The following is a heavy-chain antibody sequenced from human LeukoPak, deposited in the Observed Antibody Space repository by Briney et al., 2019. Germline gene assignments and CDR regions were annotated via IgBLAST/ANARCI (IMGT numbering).Heavy chain of an antibody. Sequence: SETVSLTCAVYGGSFSGYYWSWIRQPPGKGREWIGEINHSGSTNYNPSLKRRVTISVDTSKTQFSLKLSSVTAADTAGYYCTRGNGTMVRGAREIPGGFDLWGPGTLVTVSS. CDR3: TRGNGTMVRGAREIPGGFDL. D-gene: IGHD3-10*01. CDR1: GGSFSGYY. V-gene: IGHV4-34*01. J-gene: IGHJ2*01. CDR2: INHSGST.